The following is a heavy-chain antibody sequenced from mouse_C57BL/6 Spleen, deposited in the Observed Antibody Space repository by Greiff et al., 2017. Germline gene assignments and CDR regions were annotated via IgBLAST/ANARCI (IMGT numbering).Heavy chain of an antibody. CDR2: IWRGGST. V-gene: IGHV2-5*01. CDR3: AKPYYGSSSYAMDY. J-gene: IGHJ4*01. Sequence: QVQLKESGPGLVQPSQSLSITCTVSGFSLTSYGVHWVRQSPGKGLEWLGVIWRGGSTDYNAAFMSRLSITKDNSKSQVFFKMNSLQADDTAIYYCAKPYYGSSSYAMDYWGQGTSVTVSS. D-gene: IGHD1-1*01. CDR1: GFSLTSYG.